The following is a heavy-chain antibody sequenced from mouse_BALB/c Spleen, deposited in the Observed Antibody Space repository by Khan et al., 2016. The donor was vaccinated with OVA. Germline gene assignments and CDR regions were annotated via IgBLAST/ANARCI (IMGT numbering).Heavy chain of an antibody. J-gene: IGHJ2*01. Sequence: VQLQQPGPELVKPGASVKVSCKASGYSFTDYNMFWVKQSHGKSLEWIGYIDPYNGGTSYNQKFKGKATLTVDKSSSTAFMHLSSLTSEDSAVFYCGRTDFYGSSYYFDYWGQGTTLTVSS. V-gene: IGHV1S135*01. CDR3: GRTDFYGSSYYFDY. CDR1: GYSFTDYN. D-gene: IGHD1-1*01. CDR2: IDPYNGGT.